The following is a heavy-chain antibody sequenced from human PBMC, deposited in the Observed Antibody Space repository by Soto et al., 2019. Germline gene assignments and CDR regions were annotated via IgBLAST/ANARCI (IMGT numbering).Heavy chain of an antibody. Sequence: TSETLSLTCTVSGGSISSYYWSWIRQPPGKGLEWIGYIYYSASTNYNPSLKSRVTISVDTSKNQFSLKLNAMTAADTAVYYCARHNYGSGSTYFDYWGQGTLVTVSS. CDR1: GGSISSYY. D-gene: IGHD3-10*01. V-gene: IGHV4-59*08. J-gene: IGHJ4*02. CDR2: IYYSAST. CDR3: ARHNYGSGSTYFDY.